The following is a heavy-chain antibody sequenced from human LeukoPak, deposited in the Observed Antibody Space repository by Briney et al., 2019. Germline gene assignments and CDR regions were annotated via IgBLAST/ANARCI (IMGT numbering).Heavy chain of an antibody. CDR3: ARRAGSSSSWYGRWFDP. Sequence: PSETLSLTCAVYGGSFSGYYWSWIRQPPGKGLEWIGEINHSGSTNYNPSLKSRVTISVDTSKNQFSLKLSSVTAADTAVYYCARRAGSSSSWYGRWFDPWGQGTLVTVSS. J-gene: IGHJ5*02. CDR2: INHSGST. D-gene: IGHD6-13*01. V-gene: IGHV4-34*01. CDR1: GGSFSGYY.